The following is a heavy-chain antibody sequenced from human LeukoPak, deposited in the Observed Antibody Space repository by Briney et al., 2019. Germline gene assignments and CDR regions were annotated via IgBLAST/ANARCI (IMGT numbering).Heavy chain of an antibody. CDR2: INTDGSST. CDR1: GFTFSSYW. J-gene: IGHJ4*02. CDR3: ARTGGGNLAFDS. D-gene: IGHD4-23*01. Sequence: GGSLRLSCAASGFTFSSYWMHWVRHVPGKGLVWVSRINTDGSSTTYAGSVKGRFTISRDNAKNTLYLQMDSLRAEDTAVYYCARTGGGNLAFDSWGQGTLVTVSS. V-gene: IGHV3-74*03.